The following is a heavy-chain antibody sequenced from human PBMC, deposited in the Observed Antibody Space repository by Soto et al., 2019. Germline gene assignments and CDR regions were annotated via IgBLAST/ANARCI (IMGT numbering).Heavy chain of an antibody. V-gene: IGHV3-15*01. CDR1: GFTFTNAC. CDR3: TTARGTYGAEYFQH. D-gene: IGHD4-17*01. J-gene: IGHJ1*01. Sequence: PGGSLRLSWAASGFTFTNACMSWVRQAPGKGLEWVGRIKSKTDGGATDYAAPVKGRFTISRDDSKNTLYLQMNSLKTEDTAVYYCTTARGTYGAEYFQHWGQGTLVTVSS. CDR2: IKSKTDGGAT.